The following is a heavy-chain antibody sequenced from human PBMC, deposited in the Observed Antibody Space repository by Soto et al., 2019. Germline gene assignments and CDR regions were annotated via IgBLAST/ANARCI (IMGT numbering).Heavy chain of an antibody. CDR3: ATGTTNYYYYGMDV. CDR1: GGSISSYY. J-gene: IGHJ6*02. V-gene: IGHV4-59*12. CDR2: IYFRGST. D-gene: IGHD1-1*01. Sequence: PSETLSLTCTVSGGSISSYYWSWIRQPPGKGLEWIGEIYFRGSTNYNPSLKSRVTISVDKSKNQFSLKLSSVTAADTAVYYCATGTTNYYYYGMDVWGQGTTVTVSS.